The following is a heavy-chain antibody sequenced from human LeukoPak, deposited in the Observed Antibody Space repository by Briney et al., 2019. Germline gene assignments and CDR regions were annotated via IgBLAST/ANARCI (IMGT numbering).Heavy chain of an antibody. CDR1: GGSISSYY. J-gene: IGHJ4*02. Sequence: SETLSLTCTVSGGSISSYYWSWIRQPPGKGLEWIGRIYTSGSTNYNPSLKGRVTISVDTSKNQFSLKLSSVTAADTAVYYCARGGYCGGDCYFYYWGQGTLVTVSS. CDR2: IYTSGST. D-gene: IGHD2-21*02. V-gene: IGHV4-4*08. CDR3: ARGGYCGGDCYFYY.